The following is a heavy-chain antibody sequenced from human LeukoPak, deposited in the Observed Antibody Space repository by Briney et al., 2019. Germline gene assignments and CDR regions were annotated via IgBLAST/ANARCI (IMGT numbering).Heavy chain of an antibody. D-gene: IGHD6-13*01. Sequence: SGGSLRLSCAASGFTFSSYSMNWVRQAPGKGLEWVSVMYSGGDTYYADSVKGRFTFSRDISKNTLYLQMNGLRTADTAMYYCARDAPQVPAAGVLASWGQGTLVTVSS. V-gene: IGHV3-53*01. CDR1: GFTFSSYS. CDR3: ARDAPQVPAAGVLAS. CDR2: MYSGGDT. J-gene: IGHJ5*02.